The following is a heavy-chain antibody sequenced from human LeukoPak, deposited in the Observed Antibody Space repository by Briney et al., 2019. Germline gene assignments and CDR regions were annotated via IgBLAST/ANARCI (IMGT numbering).Heavy chain of an antibody. J-gene: IGHJ4*02. D-gene: IGHD5-18*01. Sequence: PSETLSLTCTVSGGSISNYFWSWIRQPAGKGLEWIGRIYTTGSTNCNPSLESRVTMSVDTSKNQFSLRLNSVTAADTAVYFCARNALRGYIYGFDYWGQGTLVTVSS. CDR1: GGSISNYF. V-gene: IGHV4-4*07. CDR2: IYTTGST. CDR3: ARNALRGYIYGFDY.